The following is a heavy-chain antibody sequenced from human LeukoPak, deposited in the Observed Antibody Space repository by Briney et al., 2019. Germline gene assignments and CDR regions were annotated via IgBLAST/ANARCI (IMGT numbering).Heavy chain of an antibody. Sequence: GGSLRLSCAASGFAFNTYSMRWVRQAPGKGLEWVSSISGSGGTTFYADSVKGRFTIARDNSKDTLFLQMNSLRGEDTAVYSCSKGSGGSWNGWFDPWGQGTLVTVSS. CDR3: SKGSGGSWNGWFDP. D-gene: IGHD1-1*01. CDR2: ISGSGGTT. J-gene: IGHJ5*02. V-gene: IGHV3-23*01. CDR1: GFAFNTYS.